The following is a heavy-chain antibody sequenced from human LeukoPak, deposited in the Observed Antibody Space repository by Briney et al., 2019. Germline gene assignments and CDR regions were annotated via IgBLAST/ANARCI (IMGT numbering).Heavy chain of an antibody. CDR2: IYDSEGT. CDR1: GGSLSSGGYY. CDR3: ASGIAYYQPSKNAFDF. V-gene: IGHV4-31*03. J-gene: IGHJ3*01. Sequence: SETLSLTCTVSGGSLSSGGYYWSWIRQPPGRGLEYIGYIYDSEGTYYNPSLKSRVTVSVDRSKNQFSLKVYSVSAADTAVYYCASGIAYYQPSKNAFDFWGQGTMVIVSS. D-gene: IGHD2-2*01.